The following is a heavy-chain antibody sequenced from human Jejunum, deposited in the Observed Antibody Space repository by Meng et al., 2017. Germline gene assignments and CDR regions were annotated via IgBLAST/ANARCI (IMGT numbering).Heavy chain of an antibody. Sequence: SGPTPVKPTQTLMPTCTFSGSSLTTSGVAVGWIRQPPGKALEWPALVYGNDDKRYSPSLKTRLNNTKDTSKNQVVLTMTNMDPVDTGTYYRAHRSESSYGYWGQGTLVTVSS. CDR2: VYGNDDK. D-gene: IGHD5-18*01. J-gene: IGHJ4*02. CDR3: AHRSESSYGY. CDR1: GSSLTTSGVA. V-gene: IGHV2-5*01.